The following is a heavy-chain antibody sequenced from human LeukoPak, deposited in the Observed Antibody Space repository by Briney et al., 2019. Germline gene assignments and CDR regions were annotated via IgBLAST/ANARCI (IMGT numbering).Heavy chain of an antibody. CDR1: GYSISSTYC. V-gene: IGHV4-38-2*02. Sequence: PSETLSLTCTVSGYSISSTYCWGWIRQPPGKGLEWIGRVCHSGSTYYNPSLKSRVTISVDTSKSQFSLTLTSVTAADTAVYFCGRAPSSWGQGILDTVSS. CDR3: GRAPSS. CDR2: VCHSGST. D-gene: IGHD2-15*01. J-gene: IGHJ5*02.